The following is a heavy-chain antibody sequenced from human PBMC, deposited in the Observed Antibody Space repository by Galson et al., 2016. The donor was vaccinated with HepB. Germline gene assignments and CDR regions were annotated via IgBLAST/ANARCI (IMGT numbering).Heavy chain of an antibody. V-gene: IGHV3-48*04. Sequence: SLRLSCAASGFIFTNYGMSWVRRAPGKGLEWVSYISRSSSTRYYADSVKGRFTISRDNAKNSLYLQMNSLRAEDTAVYYCARPHLSGDYVVAWFDAWGQGTLVTVSS. J-gene: IGHJ5*02. D-gene: IGHD4-17*01. CDR3: ARPHLSGDYVVAWFDA. CDR2: ISRSSSTR. CDR1: GFIFTNYG.